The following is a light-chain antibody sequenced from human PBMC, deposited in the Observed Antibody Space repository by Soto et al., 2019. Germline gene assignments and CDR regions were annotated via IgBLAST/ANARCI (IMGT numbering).Light chain of an antibody. V-gene: IGKV1-27*01. J-gene: IGKJ1*01. Sequence: DIQMTQSTSSLSASVGDRVTITCRASQGIINHVAWYQQKPGRVPKLLISAASTLREGVSSRFSGSGSGTDFTLTISSQQHEDAATYYCQKYNNAPWTFGQGTKVEI. CDR1: QGIINH. CDR2: AAS. CDR3: QKYNNAPWT.